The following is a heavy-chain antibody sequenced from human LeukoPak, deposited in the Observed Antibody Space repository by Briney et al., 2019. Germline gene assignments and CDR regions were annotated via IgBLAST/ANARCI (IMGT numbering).Heavy chain of an antibody. J-gene: IGHJ4*02. Sequence: ASVKVSCRTSGYTFTSCYMHWVRQAPGQGLEWMGMINPSAGSTRYAQKFQGRVTMTTDTSTSTVYMELSSLRSEDTAVYYCARGGCGDSAAPFDDWGQGTLVPVSS. CDR2: INPSAGST. V-gene: IGHV1-46*01. CDR1: GYTFTSCY. CDR3: ARGGCGDSAAPFDD. D-gene: IGHD2-21*02.